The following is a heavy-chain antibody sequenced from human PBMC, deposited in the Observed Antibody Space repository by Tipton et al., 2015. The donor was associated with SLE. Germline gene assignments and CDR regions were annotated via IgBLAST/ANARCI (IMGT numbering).Heavy chain of an antibody. V-gene: IGHV4-34*01. CDR3: ARGITMVQGQNGMDV. CDR1: GGSFSGYY. CDR2: INHSGST. D-gene: IGHD3-10*01. Sequence: TLSLTCAVYGGSFSGYYWSWIRQPPGKGLEWIGEINHSGSTNYNPSLKSRVTISVDTSKNQFSLKLSSVTAADTAVYYCARGITMVQGQNGMDVWGQGTTVTVSS. J-gene: IGHJ6*02.